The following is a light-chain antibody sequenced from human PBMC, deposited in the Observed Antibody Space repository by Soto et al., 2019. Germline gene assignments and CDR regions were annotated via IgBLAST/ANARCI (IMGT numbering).Light chain of an antibody. Sequence: RWIQPHTFLFASLRDKGTLPFRASQGISSYLAWYRQKPGKAPNLLIHTASTLQSGVPSRFSGSGSGTEFTLTISSLQPEDFATHYCQQRNSYPITFGQGTRLEIK. CDR3: QQRNSYPIT. CDR1: QGISSY. J-gene: IGKJ5*01. CDR2: TAS. V-gene: IGKV1-9*01.